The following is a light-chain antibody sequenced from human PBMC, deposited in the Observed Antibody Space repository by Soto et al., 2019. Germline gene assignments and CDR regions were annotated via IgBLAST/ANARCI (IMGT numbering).Light chain of an antibody. CDR1: QSVSSSY. CDR3: QQYGRPSLT. Sequence: IVLTHSPGARSSCQLERATLACISIQSVSSSYLAWYQQKPGQAPRLLIYGASSRATGIPDRFSGSGSGTDFTLTISRLEPEDFAVYYSQQYGRPSLTFGGGTKVDIK. V-gene: IGKV3-20*01. CDR2: GAS. J-gene: IGKJ4*01.